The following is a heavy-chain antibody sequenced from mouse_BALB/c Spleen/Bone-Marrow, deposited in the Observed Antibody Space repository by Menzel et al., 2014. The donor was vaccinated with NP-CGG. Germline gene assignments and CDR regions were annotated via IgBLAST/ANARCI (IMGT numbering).Heavy chain of an antibody. D-gene: IGHD4-1*01. CDR3: ARWEYYAMNY. CDR1: GFNIXDTY. Sequence: VQLQQSGAELVKPGASVKLSCTASGFNIXDTYMHWVKQRPEQGLEWIGRIDPANGNTKYDPKFQGKATITADTSSNTAYLQLSSLSSEDTAVYYCARWEYYAMNYWGQGTSVTVSP. V-gene: IGHV14-3*02. CDR2: IDPANGNT. J-gene: IGHJ4*01.